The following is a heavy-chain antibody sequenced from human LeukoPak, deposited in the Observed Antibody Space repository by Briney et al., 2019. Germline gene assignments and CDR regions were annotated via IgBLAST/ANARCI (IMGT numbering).Heavy chain of an antibody. CDR3: ARGRYDYFGIRGADSFDI. Sequence: PSETLSLTCSVSGGSISSYYWSWIRQPPGKGLEWIGYIYYSGSTNYNPSLKSRVTISVDTSKNHFSLRLSSVTAADTAVYYCARGRYDYFGIRGADSFDIWGQGTMVTVSS. CDR1: GGSISSYY. J-gene: IGHJ3*02. D-gene: IGHD5-12*01. CDR2: IYYSGST. V-gene: IGHV4-59*12.